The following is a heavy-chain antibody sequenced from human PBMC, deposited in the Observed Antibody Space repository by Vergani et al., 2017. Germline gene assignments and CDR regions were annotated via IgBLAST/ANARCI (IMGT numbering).Heavy chain of an antibody. CDR3: TTPTKWELRYYFDY. V-gene: IGHV3-73*02. J-gene: IGHJ4*02. D-gene: IGHD3-9*01. Sequence: EVQLVESVGGLVQPGGCLTLSCAASGFTFSGSAMHWVRQTSGKGLEWIGRIRDKTYNYATAYALSVKGRFIISRDDSKKTAYLQMNSLKTEDTAVYYGTTPTKWELRYYFDYWGQGTLVTVSS. CDR2: IRDKTYNYAT. CDR1: GFTFSGSA.